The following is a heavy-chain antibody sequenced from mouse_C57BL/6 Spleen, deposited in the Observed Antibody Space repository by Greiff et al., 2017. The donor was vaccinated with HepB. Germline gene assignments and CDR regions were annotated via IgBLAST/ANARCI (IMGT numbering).Heavy chain of an antibody. CDR1: GYTFTSYT. CDR2: INPSSGYT. J-gene: IGHJ2*01. Sequence: VKLMESGAELARPGASVKMSCKASGYTFTSYTMHWVKQRPGQGLEWIGYINPSSGYTKYNQKFKDKATLTADKSSSTAYMQLSSLTSEDSAVYYCARGVLYYFDYWGQGTTLTVSS. CDR3: ARGVLYYFDY. V-gene: IGHV1-4*01.